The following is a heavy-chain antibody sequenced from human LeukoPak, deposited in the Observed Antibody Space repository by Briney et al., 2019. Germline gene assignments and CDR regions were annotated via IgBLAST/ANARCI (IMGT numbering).Heavy chain of an antibody. CDR3: AKDRGSPYYFDY. Sequence: GGSLRLSCAASGFTFSSYAMSWVRQAPGKGLEWVSAISFSGGSSYYPDSVKGRFTISRDNSKNTLYLQMNSLRAEDTAVYYCAKDRGSPYYFDYWGQGTLVTVSS. CDR1: GFTFSSYA. V-gene: IGHV3-23*01. CDR2: ISFSGGSS. J-gene: IGHJ4*02. D-gene: IGHD2-15*01.